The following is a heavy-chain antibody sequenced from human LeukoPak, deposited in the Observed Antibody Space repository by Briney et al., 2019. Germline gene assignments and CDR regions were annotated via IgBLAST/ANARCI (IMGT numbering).Heavy chain of an antibody. D-gene: IGHD3-10*01. CDR2: IYYSGST. V-gene: IGHV4-39*07. J-gene: IGHJ4*02. CDR3: ARDDYGSGSYAYFDQ. Sequence: SSETLSLTCTVSGGSISSSSYYWGWIRQPPGKGLEWIGSIYYSGSTYYNPSLKSRVTISVDTSKNQFSLKLSSVTAADTAVYYCARDDYGSGSYAYFDQWGQGTLVTVSS. CDR1: GGSISSSSYY.